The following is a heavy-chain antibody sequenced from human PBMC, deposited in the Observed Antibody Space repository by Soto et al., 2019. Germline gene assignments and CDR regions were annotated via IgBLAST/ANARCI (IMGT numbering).Heavy chain of an antibody. CDR2: INDRGSI. D-gene: IGHD3-9*01. V-gene: IGHV4-34*01. CDR1: GGSFSGYY. J-gene: IGHJ2*01. CDR3: ARESHYMLTGPPWVWYFDL. Sequence: QVQLQQWGAGPLRPLETLSLTCGVSGGSFSGYYWAWIRQSPGKGLEWIGEINDRGSINYNPSLKSRVSISVDTSKNHYSMKLRSVTAADTAVYYCARESHYMLTGPPWVWYFDLWGRGTLVTVSS.